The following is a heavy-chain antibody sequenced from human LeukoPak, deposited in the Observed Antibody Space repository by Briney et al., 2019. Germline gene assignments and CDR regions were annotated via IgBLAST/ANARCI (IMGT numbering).Heavy chain of an antibody. CDR2: IKQDGSER. D-gene: IGHD1-26*01. CDR3: ARDKIVGATFLDY. CDR1: GFTFSRYW. V-gene: IGHV3-7*01. J-gene: IGHJ4*02. Sequence: PGGSLRLSCAASGFTFSRYWMSWVRQAPGKGPEWVANIKQDGSERYYVDSVKGRFTISRDNAKNSLYLQMNSLRAADTAVYYCARDKIVGATFLDYWGQGTLVTVSS.